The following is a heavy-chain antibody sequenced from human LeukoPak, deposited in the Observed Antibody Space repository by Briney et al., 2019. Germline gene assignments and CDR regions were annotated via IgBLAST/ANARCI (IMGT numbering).Heavy chain of an antibody. D-gene: IGHD2-2*01. CDR2: IYAGDSDT. J-gene: IGHJ6*02. CDR3: ARAIGTSQFYFYYGMDV. Sequence: RGESLKISCQGSGYSFTSYWIGWVRQLPGKGLEWMGIIYAGDSDTRYSPSFQGQVTISVDKSISTAYLQWSSLQASDTAMYYCARAIGTSQFYFYYGMDVWGQGTTVTVSS. CDR1: GYSFTSYW. V-gene: IGHV5-51*01.